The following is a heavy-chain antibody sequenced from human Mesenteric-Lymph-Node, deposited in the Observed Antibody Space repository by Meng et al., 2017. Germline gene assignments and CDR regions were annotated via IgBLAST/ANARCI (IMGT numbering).Heavy chain of an antibody. D-gene: IGHD3-16*02. V-gene: IGHV4-34*10. CDR3: ARFTFGGVIVIDY. CDR2: INHSGST. Sequence: QGLLQDSGPGLVKPSWTLSLTCAVYGGSFSGYYWSWIRQPPGKGLEWIGEINHSGSTNYNPSLKSRVTISVDTSKNQFSLKLSSVTAADTAVYYCARFTFGGVIVIDYWGQGTLVTVSS. J-gene: IGHJ4*02. CDR1: GGSFSGYY.